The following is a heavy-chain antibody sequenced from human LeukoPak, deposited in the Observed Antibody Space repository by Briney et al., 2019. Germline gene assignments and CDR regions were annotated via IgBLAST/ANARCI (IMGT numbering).Heavy chain of an antibody. CDR3: ARPSRVVVVATDAFDI. V-gene: IGHV1-8*01. CDR1: VYTFTSYD. CDR2: MNRISSNT. J-gene: IGHJ3*02. D-gene: IGHD3-22*01. Sequence: ASLKASSKPSVYTFTSYDISTVRQATRQRVEWMGWMNRISSNTGYAEKIQGRVTMTRNTSISTTYMELSSLRSEDTAVYYCARPSRVVVVATDAFDIWGQGTMVTVSS.